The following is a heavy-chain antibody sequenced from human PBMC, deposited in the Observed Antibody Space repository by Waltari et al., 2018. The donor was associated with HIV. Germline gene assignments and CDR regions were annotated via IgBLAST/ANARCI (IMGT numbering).Heavy chain of an antibody. D-gene: IGHD3-10*01. CDR3: ATGGGQFRFGVAKRTYGMDV. Sequence: QVQLVESGGGLVKPGGSLRLSCAASGFTFSDYYMSWIRQAPGKGLEWVSYISSSGSTIDYADSVKGRFTISRDNAKNSLYLQMSSLRAEDTAVYYCATGGGQFRFGVAKRTYGMDVWGQGTTVTVSS. J-gene: IGHJ6*02. CDR2: ISSSGSTI. CDR1: GFTFSDYY. V-gene: IGHV3-11*01.